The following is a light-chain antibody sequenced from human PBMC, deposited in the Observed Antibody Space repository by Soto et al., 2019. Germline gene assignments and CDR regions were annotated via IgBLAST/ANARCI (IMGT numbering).Light chain of an antibody. J-gene: IGKJ1*01. CDR1: QSVGSN. CDR3: QQYNNWPPDRT. Sequence: EIVMTQSPATLSVSPGERATLSCRASQSVGSNLAWYQQRPGQAPRLLIYGASTRATGVPARFSGSGSGTDFTPTTTTLQSEDFGIYFCQQYNNWPPDRTFGQGTKVEIK. V-gene: IGKV3-15*01. CDR2: GAS.